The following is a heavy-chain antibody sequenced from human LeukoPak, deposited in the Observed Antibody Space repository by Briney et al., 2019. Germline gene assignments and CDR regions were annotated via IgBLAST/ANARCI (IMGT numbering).Heavy chain of an antibody. CDR1: GDSISPYY. V-gene: IGHV4-59*01. J-gene: IGHJ4*02. CDR2: FFYRGST. Sequence: SETLSLTCTVSGDSISPYYWSWIRQPPGKGLEWVGYFFYRGSTNYNASLKSRVTISLDTSKNQFSLKLSSVTAADTAVYYCARTGREYYGSGSYYLFDYWGQGTLVTVSS. CDR3: ARTGREYYGSGSYYLFDY. D-gene: IGHD3-10*01.